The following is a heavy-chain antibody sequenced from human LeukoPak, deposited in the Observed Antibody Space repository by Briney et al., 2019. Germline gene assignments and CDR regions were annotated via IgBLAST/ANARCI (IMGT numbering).Heavy chain of an antibody. V-gene: IGHV3-20*04. CDR1: GFTFDDYG. Sequence: GGSLRLSCAASGFTFDDYGMSWVRQAPGKGLEWVSGINWNGGSTGYADSVKGRFTISRDNAKNSLYLQMNSLRAEDTALYYCARAAASYDSRDDAFDIWGQGTMVTVSS. CDR2: INWNGGST. CDR3: ARAAASYDSRDDAFDI. D-gene: IGHD3-22*01. J-gene: IGHJ3*02.